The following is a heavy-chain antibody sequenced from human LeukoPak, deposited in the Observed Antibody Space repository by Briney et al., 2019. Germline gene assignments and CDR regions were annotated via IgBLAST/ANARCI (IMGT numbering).Heavy chain of an antibody. Sequence: PGGSLRLSCAASGFTFDDYAMHWVRQAPGKGLEWVSGISWNSGSIGYADSVKGRFTISRDNAKNSLYLQMDSLRAEDTALYYCAKGYVSGSYYYLFDYWGQGTLVTVSS. J-gene: IGHJ4*02. CDR3: AKGYVSGSYYYLFDY. D-gene: IGHD1-26*01. CDR1: GFTFDDYA. V-gene: IGHV3-9*01. CDR2: ISWNSGSI.